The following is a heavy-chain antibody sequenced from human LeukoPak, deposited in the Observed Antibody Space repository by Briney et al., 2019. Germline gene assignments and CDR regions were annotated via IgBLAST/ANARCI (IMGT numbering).Heavy chain of an antibody. CDR2: INPNSGGT. Sequence: GASVKVSCKASGYTFTGYYMHWVRQAPGQGLEWVGRINPNSGGTNYAQKFQGRVTMTRDTSISTAYMELSRLRSDDTAVYYCARDRYYDILTGYYSLWGQGTLVTVSS. CDR1: GYTFTGYY. D-gene: IGHD3-9*01. J-gene: IGHJ4*02. CDR3: ARDRYYDILTGYYSL. V-gene: IGHV1-2*06.